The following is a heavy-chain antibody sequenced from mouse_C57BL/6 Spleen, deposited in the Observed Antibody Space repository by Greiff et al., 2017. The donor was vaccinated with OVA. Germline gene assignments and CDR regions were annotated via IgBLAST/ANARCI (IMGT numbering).Heavy chain of an antibody. D-gene: IGHD4-1*01. CDR1: GFTFSSYA. CDR3: TRDRTGTGNFDV. J-gene: IGHJ1*03. Sequence: EVHLVESGEGLVKPGGSLKLSCAASGFTFSSYAMSWVRQTPEKRLEWVAYISSGGDYIYYADTVKGRFTISRDNARNTLYLQMSSLKSEDTAMYYCTRDRTGTGNFDVWGTGTTVTVSS. CDR2: ISSGGDYI. V-gene: IGHV5-9-1*02.